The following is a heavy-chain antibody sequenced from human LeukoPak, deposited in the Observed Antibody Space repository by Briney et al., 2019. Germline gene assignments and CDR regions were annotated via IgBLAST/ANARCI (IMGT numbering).Heavy chain of an antibody. CDR2: IWYDGSNK. CDR1: GFTFSSYG. V-gene: IGHV3-33*01. Sequence: GGSLRLSCAASGFTFSSYGMHWVRQAPGKGLEWVAVIWYDGSNKYYADSVKGRFTISRDNSKNTLYLQMNSLRAEDTAVYYCAGWLGESNAFDYWGQGTLITVSS. J-gene: IGHJ4*02. D-gene: IGHD3-10*01. CDR3: AGWLGESNAFDY.